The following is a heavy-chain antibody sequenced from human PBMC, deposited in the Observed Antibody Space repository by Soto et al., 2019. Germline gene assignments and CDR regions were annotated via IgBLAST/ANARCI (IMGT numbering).Heavy chain of an antibody. CDR2: INHSGST. V-gene: IGHV4-34*01. Sequence: SETLSLTCAVYGGSFSGYGWSWIRLPPGKGLEWIGDINHSGSTNYNPSLKSRVTISVDTSKNQFSLTVSSVTAADSTVYYCARGRRPHVLFEVAGYFDYWSHVDLDT. D-gene: IGHD3-3*01. CDR1: GGSFSGYG. J-gene: IGHJ4*01. CDR3: ARGRRPHVLFEVAGYFDY.